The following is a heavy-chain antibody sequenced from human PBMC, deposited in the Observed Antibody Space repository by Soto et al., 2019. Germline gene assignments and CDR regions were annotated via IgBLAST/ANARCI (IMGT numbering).Heavy chain of an antibody. J-gene: IGHJ5*02. CDR3: ATTSYGDWTWFDP. Sequence: GGSLRLSCAASGFTFSYYYMIWIRQAPGKGLEWVSYISSSSSYTNYADSVKGRFTISRDNAKNSLYLQMNSLRAEDTAVYYCATTSYGDWTWFDPWGQGTLVTVSS. CDR2: ISSSSSYT. V-gene: IGHV3-11*06. CDR1: GFTFSYYY. D-gene: IGHD4-17*01.